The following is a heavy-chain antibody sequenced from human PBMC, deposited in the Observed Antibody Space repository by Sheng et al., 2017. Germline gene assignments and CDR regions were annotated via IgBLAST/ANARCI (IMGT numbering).Heavy chain of an antibody. D-gene: IGHD1-26*01. CDR2: ISAYNGNT. CDR1: GYTFSSYG. Sequence: QLQLVQSGAEVKKPGASVKVSCKASGYTFSSYGISWVRQAPGQGLEWMGWISAYNGNTNSAQRLQDRVSMTTDTSTSTAYLDLRSLRSDDTAVYYCARDVSLPIEGAGDAFDIWGQGTMVTVSS. V-gene: IGHV1-18*01. CDR3: ARDVSLPIEGAGDAFDI. J-gene: IGHJ3*02.